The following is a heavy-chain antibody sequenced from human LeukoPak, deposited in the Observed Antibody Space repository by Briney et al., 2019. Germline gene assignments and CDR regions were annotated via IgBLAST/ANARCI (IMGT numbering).Heavy chain of an antibody. J-gene: IGHJ3*02. V-gene: IGHV3-48*04. CDR2: LTTSGSTK. CDR3: ARDRDPGYYDTNGYRRVNAFDI. D-gene: IGHD3-22*01. CDR1: GFTFNTYT. Sequence: PWGSLRLYCADSGFTFNTYTMNWVRQAPGKGVEWISYLTTSGSTKYYADSVKGRFTISRDNAKNSLFLQMNSLRPEDTAVYYCARDRDPGYYDTNGYRRVNAFDIWGQGTMVTVSS.